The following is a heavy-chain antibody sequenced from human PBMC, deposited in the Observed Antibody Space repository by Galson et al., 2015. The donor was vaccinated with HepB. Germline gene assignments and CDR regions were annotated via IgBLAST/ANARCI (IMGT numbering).Heavy chain of an antibody. CDR2: ISWDSNSI. Sequence: SLRLSCAASGFIFDDYAMHWVRQAPGKGLEWVPGISWDSNSIDYADSVKGRFIISRDNAKNSLYLQMNSLRVEDTALYYCAKDIEDIVATTFDYWGQGTLVTVSS. J-gene: IGHJ4*02. CDR1: GFIFDDYA. V-gene: IGHV3-9*01. CDR3: AKDIEDIVATTFDY. D-gene: IGHD5-12*01.